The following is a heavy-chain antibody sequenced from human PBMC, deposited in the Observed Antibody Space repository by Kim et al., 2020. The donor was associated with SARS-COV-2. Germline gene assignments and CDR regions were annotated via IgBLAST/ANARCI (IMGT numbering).Heavy chain of an antibody. V-gene: IGHV3-21*01. D-gene: IGHD2-15*01. J-gene: IGHJ6*02. CDR1: GFTFSSYS. Sequence: GGSLRLSCAASGFTFSSYSMNWVRQAPGKGLEWVSSISSSSSYIYYADSVKGRFTISRDNAKNSLYLQMNSLRAEDTAVYYCARGGYCSGGSCYWDGMDVWGQGTTVTVSS. CDR3: ARGGYCSGGSCYWDGMDV. CDR2: ISSSSSYI.